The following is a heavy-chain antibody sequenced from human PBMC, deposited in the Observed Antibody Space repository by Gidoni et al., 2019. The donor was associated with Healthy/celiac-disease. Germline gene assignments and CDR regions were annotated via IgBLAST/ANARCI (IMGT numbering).Heavy chain of an antibody. J-gene: IGHJ4*02. Sequence: EVQLVESGGGLVKPGGSLRLSCAASGFTFSSYSMNWVRQAPGKGLEWVSSISSSSSYIYYADSVKGRFTISRDNAKNSLYLQMNSLRAEDTAVYYCARVGNEAVIGSGYYPYYFDYWGQGTLVTVSS. V-gene: IGHV3-21*01. CDR3: ARVGNEAVIGSGYYPYYFDY. D-gene: IGHD3-22*01. CDR1: GFTFSSYS. CDR2: ISSSSSYI.